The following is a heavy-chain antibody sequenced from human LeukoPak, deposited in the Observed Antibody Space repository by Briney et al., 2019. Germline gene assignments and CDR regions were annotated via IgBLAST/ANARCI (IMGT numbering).Heavy chain of an antibody. Sequence: GGSLRLSCAASGFIFTNYAMSWVRQAPGKGLEWVSTISGTGGNTYYTDSVKGRFTISRDNSRNTLYLLLNSLRAEDTAVYYCAREGVTMVRTSYYYYMDVWGKGTTVTVSS. J-gene: IGHJ6*03. CDR1: GFIFTNYA. V-gene: IGHV3-23*01. CDR2: ISGTGGNT. CDR3: AREGVTMVRTSYYYYMDV. D-gene: IGHD3-10*01.